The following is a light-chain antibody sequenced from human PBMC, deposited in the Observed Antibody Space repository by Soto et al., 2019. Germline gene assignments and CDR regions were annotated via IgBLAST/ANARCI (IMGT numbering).Light chain of an antibody. CDR3: AAWDDSLNGHV. CDR2: SDH. J-gene: IGLJ1*01. CDR1: SSNIGSNT. Sequence: QPVLTQPPSASGTPGQRVTISCSGSSSNIGSNTVSWYQQLPGTAPKLLIYSDHQRPSGVPDRLSGSKSGTSASLAISGLQSEDEADYYCAAWDDSLNGHVFGTGTKLTVL. V-gene: IGLV1-44*01.